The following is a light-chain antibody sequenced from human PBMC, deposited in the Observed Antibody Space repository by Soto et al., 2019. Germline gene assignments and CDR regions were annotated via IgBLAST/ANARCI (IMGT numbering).Light chain of an antibody. Sequence: QSALTQPASVSGSPGQSITISCTGTTSDIGNYKFVSWYQQHPGKAPKLMIYEGTKRPSGVSDRFSASKSGNAASLTISGLQAEDEDAYYCSSHAGDPVVFGGGTELTVL. V-gene: IGLV2-23*01. CDR1: TSDIGNYKF. J-gene: IGLJ2*01. CDR2: EGT. CDR3: SSHAGDPVV.